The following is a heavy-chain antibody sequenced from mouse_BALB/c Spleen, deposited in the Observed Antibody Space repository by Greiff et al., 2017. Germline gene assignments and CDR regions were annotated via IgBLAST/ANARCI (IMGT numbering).Heavy chain of an antibody. CDR2: IWGDGST. D-gene: IGHD2-4*01. V-gene: IGHV2-6-7*01. CDR3: ARVYDYGYFDY. CDR1: GFSLTGYG. J-gene: IGHJ2*01. Sequence: VQLQESGPGLVAPSQSLSITCTVSGFSLTGYGVNWVRQPPGKGLEWLGMIWGDGSTDYNSALKSRLSISKDNSKSQVFLKMNSLQTDDTARYYCARVYDYGYFDYWGQGTTLTVSS.